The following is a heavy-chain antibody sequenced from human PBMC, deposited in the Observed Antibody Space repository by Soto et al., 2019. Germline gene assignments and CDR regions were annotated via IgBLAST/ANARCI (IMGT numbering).Heavy chain of an antibody. V-gene: IGHV3-33*01. CDR2: IWYDGSNK. D-gene: IGHD6-6*01. J-gene: IGHJ6*02. CDR1: GFTFSSYG. CDR3: ARVGIAARSLYYYGMDV. Sequence: GSLRLSGAASGFTFSSYGMHWVRQAPGKGLEWVAVIWYDGSNKYYADSVKGRFTISRDNSKNTLYLQMNGLRAEDTAVYYCARVGIAARSLYYYGMDVWGQGTTVTVSS.